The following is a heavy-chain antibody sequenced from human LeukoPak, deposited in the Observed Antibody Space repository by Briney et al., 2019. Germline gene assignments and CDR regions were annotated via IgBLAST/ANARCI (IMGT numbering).Heavy chain of an antibody. CDR1: GGSISSSSYY. D-gene: IGHD6-19*01. CDR2: IYYSGST. J-gene: IGHJ4*02. CDR3: ARGRQWLVYFVY. V-gene: IGHV4-39*01. Sequence: SETLSLTCTVSGGSISSSSYYWGWIRQPPGKGLEWIGSIYYSGSTYYNPSLKSRVTISVDTSKNQFSLKLSSVTAADTAVYYCARGRQWLVYFVYWGQGTLVTVSS.